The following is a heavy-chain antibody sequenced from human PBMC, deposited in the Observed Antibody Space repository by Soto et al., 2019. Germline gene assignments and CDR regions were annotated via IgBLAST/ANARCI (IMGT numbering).Heavy chain of an antibody. V-gene: IGHV3-7*01. CDR2: IKPDGSDE. Sequence: AGGSLRLSCAAPGIVFSNYWMTWVRQAPGKGLEWVANIKPDGSDEYYVESVKGRFTISRDNSKSALYLQMNSLRAEDTALYYCARDPPWYDDPFDFRGQGTTVTVSS. J-gene: IGHJ3*01. D-gene: IGHD6-13*01. CDR3: ARDPPWYDDPFDF. CDR1: GIVFSNYW.